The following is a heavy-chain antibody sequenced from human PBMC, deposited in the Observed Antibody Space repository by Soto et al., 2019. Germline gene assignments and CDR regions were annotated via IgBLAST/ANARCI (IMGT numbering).Heavy chain of an antibody. J-gene: IGHJ4*02. CDR2: ISGSGGST. CDR3: AKRGAIFGGFDY. D-gene: IGHD3-3*01. Sequence: GGSLRLSCAASGFTFSRSAMSWVRQAPGKGLEWVSTISGSGGSTYYADSVKGRFTISRDNSNNTLYLQMNIFRAEDTALYYCAKRGAIFGGFDYWGQGTLVTVSS. V-gene: IGHV3-23*01. CDR1: GFTFSRSA.